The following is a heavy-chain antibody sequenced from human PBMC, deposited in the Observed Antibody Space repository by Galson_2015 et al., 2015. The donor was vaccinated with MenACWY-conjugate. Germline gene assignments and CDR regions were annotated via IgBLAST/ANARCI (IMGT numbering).Heavy chain of an antibody. V-gene: IGHV3-23*01. D-gene: IGHD2-15*01. J-gene: IGHJ4*02. CDR2: ISGSASGGTT. Sequence: SLRLSCAASGFIFNTYGMAWARQAPGKGLEWVLAISGSASGGTTYYAASVKGRFTISKDNSKNTLYLQMNSLRVEDTAVYYCAREDFCSGGTCYFYDYWGQGTLVTVSS. CDR1: GFIFNTYG. CDR3: AREDFCSGGTCYFYDY.